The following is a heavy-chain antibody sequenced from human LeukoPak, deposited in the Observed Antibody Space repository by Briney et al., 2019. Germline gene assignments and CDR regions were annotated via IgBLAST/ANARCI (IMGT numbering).Heavy chain of an antibody. J-gene: IGHJ3*02. CDR2: INSDGSST. Sequence: PGGSLRLSCAASGFTFSSYWMHWVRQAPGKGLVWVSRINSDGSSTNYADSVKGRFTISRDNAKSTPYLQMNSLRAEDTAVYYCARSLVVGDTFDIWGQGTMVTVSS. V-gene: IGHV3-74*01. CDR1: GFTFSSYW. CDR3: ARSLVVGDTFDI. D-gene: IGHD2-15*01.